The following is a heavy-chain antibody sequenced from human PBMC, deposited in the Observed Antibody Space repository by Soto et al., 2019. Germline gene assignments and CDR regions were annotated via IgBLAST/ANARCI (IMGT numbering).Heavy chain of an antibody. D-gene: IGHD5-12*01. CDR3: AKGEMATIRNSFDP. Sequence: XGCLTLSCGTCAFSVTSWSKSWVRQTPGKGLEWVSALSRSGGATYYADSVKGRFTISRDTSTNTLYLQMSNLRAEDTAIYYCAKGEMATIRNSFDPWGQGTLVTVSS. J-gene: IGHJ5*02. CDR1: AFSVTSWS. V-gene: IGHV3-23*01. CDR2: LSRSGGAT.